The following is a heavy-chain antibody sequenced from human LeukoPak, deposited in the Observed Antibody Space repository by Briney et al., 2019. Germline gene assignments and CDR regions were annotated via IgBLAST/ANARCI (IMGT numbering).Heavy chain of an antibody. CDR3: AKDNRRHYTSGPNPDSLH. D-gene: IGHD6-19*01. CDR1: GYTFTSNY. Sequence: GASVKVSCKASGYTFTSNYIHWVRQAPGQGLEWMGMIYPRDGSTSYAQKFQGRVTVTRDTSTSTVHMELSGLRVEDTAFYYCAKDNRRHYTSGPNPDSLHWGQGALVTVSS. CDR2: IYPRDGST. J-gene: IGHJ4*02. V-gene: IGHV1-46*01.